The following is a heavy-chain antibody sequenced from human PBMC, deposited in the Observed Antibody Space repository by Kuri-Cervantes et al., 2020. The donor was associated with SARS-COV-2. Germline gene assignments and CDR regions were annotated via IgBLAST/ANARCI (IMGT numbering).Heavy chain of an antibody. D-gene: IGHD1-1*01. Sequence: ASVKVSCKASGYTFTGYYMHWVRQAPGQGLEWMGWINPNSGGTNYAQKFQGRVTMTRDTSISTAYMELSSLRSEDTAVYYCARESGNDKDFDYWGQGTLVTVSS. CDR1: GYTFTGYY. J-gene: IGHJ4*02. CDR3: ARESGNDKDFDY. V-gene: IGHV1-2*02. CDR2: INPNSGGT.